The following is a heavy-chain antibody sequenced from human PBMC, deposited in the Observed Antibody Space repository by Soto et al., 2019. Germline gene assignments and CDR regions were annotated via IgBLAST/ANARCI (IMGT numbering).Heavy chain of an antibody. J-gene: IGHJ4*02. D-gene: IGHD2-15*01. CDR2: ITRDGYNK. CDR1: GFIFKNYA. CDR3: TQRSGGSSTVGMDY. Sequence: QVQLVESGGGVVQPWRSLRLSCAGSGFIFKNYALNWVRQAPGKGLEWGASITRDGYNKYYADSVKGRFTISRDNSRDTLSLQMTALTIEDSSVYYCTQRSGGSSTVGMDYWGPGTRVTVSS. V-gene: IGHV3-30*04.